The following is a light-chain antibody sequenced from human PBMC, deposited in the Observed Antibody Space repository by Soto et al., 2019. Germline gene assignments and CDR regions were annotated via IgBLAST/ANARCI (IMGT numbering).Light chain of an antibody. J-gene: IGKJ1*01. V-gene: IGKV1-5*03. CDR1: QSISTW. CDR3: RHYNSYLET. Sequence: DIQMAQSPSTLSASVGDRVTITCRASQSISTWLAWYQQKPGRAPKLLIYMASTLESGVPSRFSGSGSGTEFTLTISSLQPDDFATYYCRHYNSYLETFGQETRVEIK. CDR2: MAS.